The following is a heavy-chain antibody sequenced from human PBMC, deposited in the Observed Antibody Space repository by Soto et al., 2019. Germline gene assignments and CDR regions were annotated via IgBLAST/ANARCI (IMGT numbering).Heavy chain of an antibody. V-gene: IGHV4-30-4*01. CDR1: SGSISIGDYY. D-gene: IGHD1-1*01. CDR3: AKSSGTFHFDY. Sequence: SETLSHTCTGSSGSISIGDYYWSCIRQPPGKGLEWIGYIYHRGSTSYNPSLKSRVTMSVATSKNQSSLNLTSVTAADTAVYYCAKSSGTFHFDYWGLGTLVTVS. J-gene: IGHJ4*02. CDR2: IYHRGST.